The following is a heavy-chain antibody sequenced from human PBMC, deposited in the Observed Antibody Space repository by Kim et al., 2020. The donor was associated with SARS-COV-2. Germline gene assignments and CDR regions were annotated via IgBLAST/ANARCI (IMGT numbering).Heavy chain of an antibody. J-gene: IGHJ4*02. D-gene: IGHD3-10*01. Sequence: GGSLRLSCAASGFTFGSYTMHWARQAPGKGLEWVSAFRNSGGTTYYADSAKGRFTISRDNSRNMVYLQLNSLRAEDTAIYYCAKDRQAGGFGEMGAWGQGTLVTVSS. CDR3: AKDRQAGGFGEMGA. V-gene: IGHV3-23*01. CDR2: FRNSGGTT. CDR1: GFTFGSYT.